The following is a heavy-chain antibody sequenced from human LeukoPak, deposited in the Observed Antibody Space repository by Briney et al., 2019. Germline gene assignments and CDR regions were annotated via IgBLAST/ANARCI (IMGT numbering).Heavy chain of an antibody. V-gene: IGHV3-23*01. J-gene: IGHJ3*02. D-gene: IGHD3-22*01. CDR2: ISGSGGST. Sequence: QPGGSLRLSCAASGFTFSSYAMSWVRQAPGKGLEWVSAISGSGGSTYYADSVKGRFTISRDNSKNTLYLQMNSLRAEDTAVHYCAKGTTYYYDSSGNYLSAFDIWGQGTMVTVSS. CDR1: GFTFSSYA. CDR3: AKGTTYYYDSSGNYLSAFDI.